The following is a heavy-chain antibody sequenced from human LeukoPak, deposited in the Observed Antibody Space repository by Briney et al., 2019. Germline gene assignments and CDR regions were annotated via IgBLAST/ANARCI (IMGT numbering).Heavy chain of an antibody. Sequence: SETLSLTCAVYGGSFSGYYWSWIRQPPGEGLEWIGEINHSGSTNYNPSLKSRVTISVDTSKNQFSLKLSSVTAADTAVYYCARGKFLEWLSHSYYYYGMDVWGQGTTVTVSS. CDR3: ARGKFLEWLSHSYYYYGMDV. V-gene: IGHV4-34*01. CDR1: GGSFSGYY. D-gene: IGHD3-3*01. CDR2: INHSGST. J-gene: IGHJ6*02.